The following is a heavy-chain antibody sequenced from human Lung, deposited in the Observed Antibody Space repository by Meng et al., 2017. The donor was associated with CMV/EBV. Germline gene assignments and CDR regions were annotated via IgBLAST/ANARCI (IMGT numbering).Heavy chain of an antibody. J-gene: IGHJ4*02. CDR2: INHSGTT. Sequence: SXTXSLXCAVYGGSFSGYCWSWIRQPPGKGLEWIGEINHSGTTNYNPSLESRVTISADTSKNQFSLKLSSVTAADTAVYYCARCFRGGGTQRRFGVFRSSYFFDYWXLGTXVTVSS. CDR1: GGSFSGYC. V-gene: IGHV4-34*01. D-gene: IGHD3-3*01. CDR3: ARCFRGGGTQRRFGVFRSSYFFDY.